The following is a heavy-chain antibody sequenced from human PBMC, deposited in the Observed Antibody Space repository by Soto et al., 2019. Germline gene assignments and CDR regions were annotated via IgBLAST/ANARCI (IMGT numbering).Heavy chain of an antibody. CDR1: GISLSTSGVG. Sequence: QITVKWSGPTLVKPTQTLTLTCSLSGISLSTSGVGLGWIRKTPGKALEWLALIYWNDDKHYTPSLKSRLTITKETSKNQAVLTMTNMDPVDTATYYCARGLATLPVFAFDVWGQGTVVTVSS. CDR3: ARGLATLPVFAFDV. CDR2: IYWNDDK. V-gene: IGHV2-5*01. D-gene: IGHD6-6*01. J-gene: IGHJ3*01.